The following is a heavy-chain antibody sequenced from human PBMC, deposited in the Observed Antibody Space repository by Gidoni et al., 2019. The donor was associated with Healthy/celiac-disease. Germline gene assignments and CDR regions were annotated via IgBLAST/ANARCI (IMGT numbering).Heavy chain of an antibody. CDR2: INPNSGGT. J-gene: IGHJ6*02. CDR3: AREEGPEYSGPGPFYYGMDV. CDR1: GYTFTGYY. D-gene: IGHD5-12*01. Sequence: QVQLVQSGAEVKKPGASVKVSCKASGYTFTGYYMPWVRQAPGQGLEWMGWINPNSGGTNYAQKFQGWVTMTRDTSISTAYMELSRLRSDVTAVYYCAREEGPEYSGPGPFYYGMDVWGQGTTVTVSS. V-gene: IGHV1-2*04.